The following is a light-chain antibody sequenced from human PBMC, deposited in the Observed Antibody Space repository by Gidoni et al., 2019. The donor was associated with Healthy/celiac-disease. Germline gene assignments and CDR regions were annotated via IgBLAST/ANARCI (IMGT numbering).Light chain of an antibody. Sequence: DIVMTQSPDTLAVSLGERDTINCKSSQSFLYSSNNKNYLAWYQQKPGQPPKLLIYGASTRESGVPYRFSGSGSGTDFTLTISSLQAEDVAVYYCQQYYSTPLTFGGGTKVEIK. CDR2: GAS. CDR1: QSFLYSSNNKNY. J-gene: IGKJ4*01. V-gene: IGKV4-1*01. CDR3: QQYYSTPLT.